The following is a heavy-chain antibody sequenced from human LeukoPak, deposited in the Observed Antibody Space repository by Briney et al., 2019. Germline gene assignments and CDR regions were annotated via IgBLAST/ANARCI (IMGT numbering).Heavy chain of an antibody. CDR2: ISWNSDSI. CDR1: GFIFGEYA. J-gene: IGHJ4*02. V-gene: IGHV3-9*01. D-gene: IGHD6-19*01. CDR3: ARYSSSQTYDY. Sequence: TGGSLRLSCTASGFIFGEYAMHWVRQAPGKGLEWVAGISWNSDSIGYADSVKGRFTISRDNAKSSLYLQMNSLRAEDTALYYCARYSSSQTYDYWGQGTLVTVSS.